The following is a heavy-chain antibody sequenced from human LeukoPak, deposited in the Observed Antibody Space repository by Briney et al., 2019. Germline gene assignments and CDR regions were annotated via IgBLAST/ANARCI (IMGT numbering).Heavy chain of an antibody. CDR2: ISGSGGRT. Sequence: GGSLRLSCAASGFIFDNYAVGWVRQAPGKGPEWASHISGSGGRTYYADSVKGRFTISRDNSKNTLYLQMDSLRVEDTAIYYCAKMEDSLGYYPYFDYWGQGTLVTVSS. V-gene: IGHV3-23*01. D-gene: IGHD3-22*01. J-gene: IGHJ4*02. CDR1: GFIFDNYA. CDR3: AKMEDSLGYYPYFDY.